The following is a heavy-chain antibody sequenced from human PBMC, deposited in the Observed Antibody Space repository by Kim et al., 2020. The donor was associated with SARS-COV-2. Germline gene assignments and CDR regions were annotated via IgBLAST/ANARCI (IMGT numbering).Heavy chain of an antibody. V-gene: IGHV1-69*13. D-gene: IGHD3-22*01. Sequence: SVKVSCKASGGTFSSYAISWVRQAPGQGLEWMGGIIPIFGTANYAQKFQGRVTITADESTSTAYMELSSLRSEDTAVYYCASLVSSGYRPRHYGMDVWGQGTTVTVSS. CDR2: IIPIFGTA. J-gene: IGHJ6*02. CDR1: GGTFSSYA. CDR3: ASLVSSGYRPRHYGMDV.